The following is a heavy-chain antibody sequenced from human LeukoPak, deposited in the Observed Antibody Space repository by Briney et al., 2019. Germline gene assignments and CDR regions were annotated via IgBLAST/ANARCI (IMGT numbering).Heavy chain of an antibody. CDR2: ISGSGDNT. D-gene: IGHD3-10*01. CDR1: GFTFSSYA. CDR3: AKRCAISGSGSYWDY. J-gene: IGHJ4*02. V-gene: IGHV3-23*01. Sequence: QPGGSLRLSCAASGFTFSSYALTWVRQAPGKGLEWVSAISGSGDNTYYADSVKGRFTMSRDNSKNTLYLQMNSLRADDTAVYYCAKRCAISGSGSYWDYWGQGTLVTVSS.